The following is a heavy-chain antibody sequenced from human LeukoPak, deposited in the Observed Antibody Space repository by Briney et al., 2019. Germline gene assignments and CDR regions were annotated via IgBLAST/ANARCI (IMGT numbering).Heavy chain of an antibody. V-gene: IGHV4-61*02. CDR3: ARLVYSSSRTSLPFDY. CDR2: IYTTGST. Sequence: SETLSLTCTVSGGSISSGSYYWSWIRQPAGKGLDWIGRIYTTGSTNYNPSLKSRVTISVDTSKNQFSLKLSSVTAADTAVYYCARLVYSSSRTSLPFDYWGQGTLVTVSS. CDR1: GGSISSGSYY. J-gene: IGHJ4*02. D-gene: IGHD6-13*01.